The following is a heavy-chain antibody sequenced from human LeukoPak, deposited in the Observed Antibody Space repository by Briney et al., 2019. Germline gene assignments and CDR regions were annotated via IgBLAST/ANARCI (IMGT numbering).Heavy chain of an antibody. V-gene: IGHV1-69*13. J-gene: IGHJ5*02. D-gene: IGHD5-24*01. CDR1: GGTFSSYA. Sequence: ASVKVSCKASGGTFSSYAISWVRQAPGQGLEWMGGIIPIFGTANYAQKFQGRVTITADESTSTAYMELSSLRSKDTAVYYCARGLVKGRWLQFTPNWFDPWGQGTLVTVSS. CDR2: IIPIFGTA. CDR3: ARGLVKGRWLQFTPNWFDP.